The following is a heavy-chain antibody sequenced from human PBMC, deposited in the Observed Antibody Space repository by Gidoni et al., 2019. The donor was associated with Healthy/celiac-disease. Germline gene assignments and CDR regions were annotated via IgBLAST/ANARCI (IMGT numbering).Heavy chain of an antibody. CDR2: IDPSDSNT. D-gene: IGHD3-3*01. CDR1: GYSFPSYW. CDR3: ARLRYYDFWSYGSHSTDYGMDV. Sequence: EVQLVQSGAEVKKPGESLRISCKGSGYSFPSYWISWVRQMPGKGLEWMGRIDPSDSNTNNSPSFQGQVTISADKSISTAYLQWSSLKASDTAMYYCARLRYYDFWSYGSHSTDYGMDVWGQGTTVTVSS. J-gene: IGHJ6*02. V-gene: IGHV5-10-1*03.